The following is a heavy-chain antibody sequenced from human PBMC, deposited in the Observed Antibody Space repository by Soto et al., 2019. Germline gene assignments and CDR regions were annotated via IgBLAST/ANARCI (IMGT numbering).Heavy chain of an antibody. J-gene: IGHJ3*02. D-gene: IGHD3-22*01. CDR3: ATAYVYDFENSNYYRDAFDI. CDR2: MYPDDSDI. Sequence: PGESLKISCKASGYSFSFYWIGWVRQMPGKGLGWMAIMYPDDSDIRYSPSFEAHVTISADKSTSTAFLQWSSLEASDTAMYYCATAYVYDFENSNYYRDAFDIWGQGTLVTV. V-gene: IGHV5-51*01. CDR1: GYSFSFYW.